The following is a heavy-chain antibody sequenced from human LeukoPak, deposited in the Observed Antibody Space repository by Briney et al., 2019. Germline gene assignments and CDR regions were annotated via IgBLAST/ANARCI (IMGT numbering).Heavy chain of an antibody. CDR2: MTSSSKTA. CDR1: GFSFRFYS. V-gene: IGHV3-48*01. Sequence: PGGSLRLSCAASGFSFRFYSMNWVRQAPGKGLEWISYMTSSSKTAYYADSVRGRFAISRDNAKNTLFLRMDTLRVDDTAVYYCAKARSLGVTAAINYWGQGTLVTVSS. J-gene: IGHJ4*02. D-gene: IGHD2-2*02. CDR3: AKARSLGVTAAINY.